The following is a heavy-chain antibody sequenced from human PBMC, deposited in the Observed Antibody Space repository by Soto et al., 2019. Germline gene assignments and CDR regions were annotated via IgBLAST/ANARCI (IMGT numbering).Heavy chain of an antibody. V-gene: IGHV1-18*01. CDR1: GGTFNTYP. CDR2: ISAYNGNT. J-gene: IGHJ4*02. D-gene: IGHD6-13*01. CDR3: ARDLAAGTCDY. Sequence: VKVSCKTSGGTFNTYPISWVRQAPGQGLEWMGWISAYNGNTNYAQKLQGRVTMTTDTSTSTAYMELRSLRSDDTAVYYCARDLAAGTCDYWGQGTLVTVSS.